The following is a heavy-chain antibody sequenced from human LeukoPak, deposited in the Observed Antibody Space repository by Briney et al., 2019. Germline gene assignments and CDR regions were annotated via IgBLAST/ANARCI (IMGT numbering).Heavy chain of an antibody. V-gene: IGHV4-59*01. CDR1: GGSISSYY. Sequence: PSETLSLTCTVSGGSISSYYWSWIRQPPGKGLEWIGYIHYSGSTNYNPSLKSRVTISVDTSKNQFSLKLSSVTAADTAVYYCASRASDTAMIDYYYYMDVWGKGTTVTVSS. CDR2: IHYSGST. D-gene: IGHD5-18*01. J-gene: IGHJ6*03. CDR3: ASRASDTAMIDYYYYMDV.